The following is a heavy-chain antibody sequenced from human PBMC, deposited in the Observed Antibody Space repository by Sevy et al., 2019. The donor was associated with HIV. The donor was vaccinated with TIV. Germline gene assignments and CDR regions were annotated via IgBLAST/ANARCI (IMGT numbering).Heavy chain of an antibody. CDR1: GDSINNGDYY. J-gene: IGHJ5*02. V-gene: IGHV4-31*03. CDR2: IYYTGTT. CDR3: ARTTVTTLSSARNNWFDP. D-gene: IGHD4-4*01. Sequence: SETLSLTCTVSGDSINNGDYYWSWIRQHPGKGLEWIGKIYYTGTTYYNPSLKNRFRISVERSENTLSLSLRSVTAADTAVYYCARTTVTTLSSARNNWFDPWGQGTLVTVSS.